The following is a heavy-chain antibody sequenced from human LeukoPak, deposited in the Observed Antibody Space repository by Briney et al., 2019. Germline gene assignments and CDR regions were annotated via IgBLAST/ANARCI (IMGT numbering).Heavy chain of an antibody. J-gene: IGHJ4*02. CDR2: IYTSGST. CDR3: ARGTYYYGSGSLLDY. V-gene: IGHV4-4*07. D-gene: IGHD3-10*01. Sequence: SETLSLTCTVSGGSISSYYWSWIRQPAGKGPEWIGRIYTSGSTNYNPSLKSRVTMSVDTSKNQFSLKLSSVTAADTAVYYCARGTYYYGSGSLLDYWGQGTLVTVSS. CDR1: GGSISSYY.